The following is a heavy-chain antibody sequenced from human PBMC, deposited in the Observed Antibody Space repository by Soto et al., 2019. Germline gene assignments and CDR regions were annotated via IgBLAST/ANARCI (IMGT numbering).Heavy chain of an antibody. Sequence: PGESLKISCKGSGYSFTSYWIGWVRQMPGKGLEWMGIIYPGDSDTRYSPSFQGQVTISAVKSISTAYLQWSSLKASDTAMYYCATSIVIATVVDTSYYYVIDVWGQGTTVTVSS. CDR3: ATSIVIATVVDTSYYYVIDV. J-gene: IGHJ6*02. CDR1: GYSFTSYW. V-gene: IGHV5-51*01. CDR2: IYPGDSDT. D-gene: IGHD1-26*01.